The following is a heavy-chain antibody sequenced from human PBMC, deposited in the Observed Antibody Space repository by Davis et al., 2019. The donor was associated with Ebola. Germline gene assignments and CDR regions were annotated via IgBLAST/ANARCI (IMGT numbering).Heavy chain of an antibody. J-gene: IGHJ3*01. CDR2: ISVGGYTT. CDR3: AKDTSNIWFDV. Sequence: GESLKISCAASGFTFSSYGMNWVRQTPGKGLEWVSGISVGGYTTDYADSVKGRFTISRDNSKNTLYLQMNGLRVEDTAIYYCAKDTSNIWFDVWGQGTMVTVSS. D-gene: IGHD1-26*01. CDR1: GFTFSSYG. V-gene: IGHV3-23*01.